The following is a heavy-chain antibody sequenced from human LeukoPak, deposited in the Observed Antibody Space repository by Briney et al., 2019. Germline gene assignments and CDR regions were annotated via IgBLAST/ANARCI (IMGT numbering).Heavy chain of an antibody. D-gene: IGHD3-22*01. J-gene: IGHJ4*02. Sequence: WGGPRLPCSAPKFTFFSYLMRGGRQGPRKGREWGGHINQDGSQKYYVDSVKGRFTISRDNAENLLFLQMNSLRAEDTALYYCATYADSSGSYYSDYWGRGTLVTVSS. CDR2: INQDGSQK. CDR3: ATYADSSGSYYSDY. V-gene: IGHV3-7*01. CDR1: KFTFFSYL.